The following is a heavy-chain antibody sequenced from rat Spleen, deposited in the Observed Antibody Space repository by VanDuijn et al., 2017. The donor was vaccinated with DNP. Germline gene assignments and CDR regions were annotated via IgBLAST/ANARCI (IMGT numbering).Heavy chain of an antibody. CDR3: ARDFRGSDY. J-gene: IGHJ2*01. CDR1: GVTFSDYN. V-gene: IGHV5S10*01. Sequence: EVQLVESGGDLVQPGRSLKLSCVVSGVTFSDYNMAWVRQAPKKGLEWVASIIYDGTRTYYRDSVKGRFTISRDKAKNILYLQMNSLRSEDTATYYCARDFRGSDYWGQGVMVTVSS. CDR2: IIYDGTRT. D-gene: IGHD4-4*01.